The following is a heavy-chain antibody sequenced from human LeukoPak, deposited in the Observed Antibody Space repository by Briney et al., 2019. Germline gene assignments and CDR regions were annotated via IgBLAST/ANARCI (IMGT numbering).Heavy chain of an antibody. CDR1: GYTFTSYY. CDR3: ARAAGIAVAGPYFNWFDP. D-gene: IGHD6-19*01. J-gene: IGHJ5*02. CDR2: INPSGGST. V-gene: IGHV1-46*01. Sequence: GASVKVSCKASGYTFTSYYMHWVRQTPGQGLEWMGIINPSGGSTSYAQKFQGRVTMTRDTSTSTVYMELSSLRSEDTAVYYCARAAGIAVAGPYFNWFDPWGQGTLVTVSS.